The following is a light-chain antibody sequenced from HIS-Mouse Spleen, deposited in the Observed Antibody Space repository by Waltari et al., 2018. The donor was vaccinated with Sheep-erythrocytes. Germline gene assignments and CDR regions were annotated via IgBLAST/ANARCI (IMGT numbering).Light chain of an antibody. J-gene: IGKJ1*01. CDR2: GVS. CDR1: QSVSSN. V-gene: IGKV3-15*01. Sequence: EIVMTQSPATLSVSPGERATLYCRASQSVSSNLAWYQQKPGQAPRLLIYGVSTRATGIPARFSGSGSGTEFTLTISSLQSEDFAVYYCQQYNNWPPTFGQGTKVEIK. CDR3: QQYNNWPPT.